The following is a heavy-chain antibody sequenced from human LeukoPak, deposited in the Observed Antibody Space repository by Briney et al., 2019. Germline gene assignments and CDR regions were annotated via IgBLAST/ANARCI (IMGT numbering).Heavy chain of an antibody. CDR1: GYTFTSYG. CDR3: ARAPYMVRGAADLDY. Sequence: GASVKVSCKASGYTFTSYGISWVRQAPGQGLEWMGGIIPIFGTANYAQKFQGRVTITTDESTSTAYMELSSLRSEDTAVYYCARAPYMVRGAADLDYWGQGTLVTVSS. V-gene: IGHV1-69*05. D-gene: IGHD3-10*01. J-gene: IGHJ4*02. CDR2: IIPIFGTA.